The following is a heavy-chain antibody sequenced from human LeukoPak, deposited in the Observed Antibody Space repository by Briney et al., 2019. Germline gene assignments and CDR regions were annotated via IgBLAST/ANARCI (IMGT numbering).Heavy chain of an antibody. Sequence: GGSLRLSCVASGFPFSSYWMTWVRQAPGKGLEWVANIKQDGSKKSYVDSVKGRFTISRDDTKNSLYLQMNSLRAEDTAIYYCTRVGYIDEGIDYWGQGTLVTVSS. V-gene: IGHV3-7*04. CDR3: TRVGYIDEGIDY. J-gene: IGHJ4*02. CDR2: IKQDGSKK. CDR1: GFPFSSYW. D-gene: IGHD5-24*01.